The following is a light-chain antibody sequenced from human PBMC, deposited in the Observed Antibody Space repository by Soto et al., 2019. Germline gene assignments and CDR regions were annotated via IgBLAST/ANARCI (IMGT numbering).Light chain of an antibody. CDR1: QSLSNNY. CDR2: GAS. J-gene: IGKJ2*01. CDR3: QQYLRAPDT. Sequence: EILLTQSPGTLSLSPGERVTLSCRASQSLSNNYLAWYQQRPGQSPRLLIYGASSRATGIPDRFSGSGSGTDFTLTISRLEPEDFAMYYCQQYLRAPDTFGQGTKLEIK. V-gene: IGKV3-20*01.